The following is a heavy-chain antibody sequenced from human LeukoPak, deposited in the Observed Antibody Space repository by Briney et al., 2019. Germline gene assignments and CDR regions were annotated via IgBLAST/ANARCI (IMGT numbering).Heavy chain of an antibody. CDR1: GFIFNSHW. CDR3: AVLIGYCSSTSCYTIDY. V-gene: IGHV3-7*01. CDR2: MNQDGNER. Sequence: GGSLRLSCAASGFIFNSHWMTWVRQAPGKGLEWVANMNQDGNERYYVDSVKGRFTIFRDNAKNSVYLQMNSLRAEDTAVYYCAVLIGYCSSTSCYTIDYWGQGTLVTVSS. D-gene: IGHD2-2*02. J-gene: IGHJ4*02.